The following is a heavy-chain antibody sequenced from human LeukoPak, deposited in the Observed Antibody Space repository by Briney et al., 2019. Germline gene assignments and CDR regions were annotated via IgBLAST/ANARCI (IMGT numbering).Heavy chain of an antibody. CDR2: IYYSGST. J-gene: IGHJ4*02. CDR1: GGSISSYY. Sequence: PSETLSLTYTVSGGSISSYYWSWIRRPAGKGLEWIGYIYYSGSTTYNPSLKSRVSISVDTSKNQFSRRLSSVTAADTAVYYCARDKARYDDYCGQGTLVTVSS. CDR3: ARDKARYDDY. V-gene: IGHV4-59*01. D-gene: IGHD5-12*01.